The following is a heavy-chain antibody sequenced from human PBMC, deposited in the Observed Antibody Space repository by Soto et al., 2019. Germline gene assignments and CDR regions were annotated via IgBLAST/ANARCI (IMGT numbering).Heavy chain of an antibody. CDR2: ISSNSRYT. J-gene: IGHJ6*02. CDR1: GFTFSDYY. Sequence: LRLSCAASGFTFSDYYMNWIRQAPGKGLEWVSYISSNSRYTNYADSVKGRFSISRDNAKNSLFLEMSSLRAEDTALYYCVRDSSYGLDVWGLGTTVTV. CDR3: VRDSSYGLDV. D-gene: IGHD6-6*01. V-gene: IGHV3-11*05.